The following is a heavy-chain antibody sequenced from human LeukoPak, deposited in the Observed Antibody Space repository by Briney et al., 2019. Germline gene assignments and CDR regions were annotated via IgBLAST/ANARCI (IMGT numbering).Heavy chain of an antibody. V-gene: IGHV4-61*02. CDR2: IYTSGST. CDR1: GGSISSGSYY. D-gene: IGHD1-26*01. Sequence: SQTXXLTCTVSGGSISSGSYYWRWIRQPGGKGVEWIVSIYTSGSTNYNPAGESRFTITVDRAKNAFTLKLSDVTAADTAVYYCASDSGSYYNWFDHWGQGTLVTVSS. J-gene: IGHJ5*02. CDR3: ASDSGSYYNWFDH.